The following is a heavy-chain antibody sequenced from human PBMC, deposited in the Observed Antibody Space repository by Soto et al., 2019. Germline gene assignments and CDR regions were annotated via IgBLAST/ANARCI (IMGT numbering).Heavy chain of an antibody. Sequence: GGSLRLSCAASGFTFSSYDMHWVRQATGKGLDWVSAIGTAGDTYYPGSVKGRFTISRDNAKNSLYLQMNSLRAGDTAVYYCARGPVTSGWEHDHWGQGTLVTVSS. J-gene: IGHJ4*02. V-gene: IGHV3-13*01. D-gene: IGHD6-19*01. CDR3: ARGPVTSGWEHDH. CDR1: GFTFSSYD. CDR2: IGTAGDT.